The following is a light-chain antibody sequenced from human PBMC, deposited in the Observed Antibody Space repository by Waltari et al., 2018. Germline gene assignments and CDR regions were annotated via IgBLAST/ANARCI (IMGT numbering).Light chain of an antibody. CDR1: ALPKQY. CDR3: QSADSSGTYHVV. CDR2: KDR. V-gene: IGLV3-25*03. J-gene: IGLJ2*01. Sequence: SYELTQPPSVSVSPGQTARITCPGDALPKQYAYWYQQKPGQAPVLVIYKDRERPSGFPRRFSCSSSGTTVTLTISGVQAEDEADYYCQSADSSGTYHVVFGGGTKLTVL.